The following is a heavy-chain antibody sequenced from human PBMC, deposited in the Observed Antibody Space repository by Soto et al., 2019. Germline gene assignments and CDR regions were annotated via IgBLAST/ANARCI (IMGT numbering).Heavy chain of an antibody. CDR3: ATHPPYGPLEY. J-gene: IGHJ4*02. D-gene: IGHD4-17*01. CDR1: GDSISSSSNH. CDR2: IYYSENT. V-gene: IGHV4-39*01. Sequence: SETLSLTCTVSGDSISSSSNHWGWIRQPPGKGLEWIGNIYYSENTYYNPSLKSRVTISVDTSKNQFSLRLTSVTAADTAVYYCATHPPYGPLEYWGQGTLVTVSS.